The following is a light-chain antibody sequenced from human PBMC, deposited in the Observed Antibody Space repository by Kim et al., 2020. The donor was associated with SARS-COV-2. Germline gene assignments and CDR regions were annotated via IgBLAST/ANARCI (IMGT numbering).Light chain of an antibody. CDR2: AAS. V-gene: IGKV1-16*02. CDR3: QQYNSYPYT. Sequence: GCVGDRITITCRAGQGISNYLAWVKQKPGKAPKALIYAASRLQSGVTSKFSGSGAGTDFTLTISSLQPEDYATYYCQQYNSYPYTCAQGTKVEI. CDR1: QGISNY. J-gene: IGKJ2*01.